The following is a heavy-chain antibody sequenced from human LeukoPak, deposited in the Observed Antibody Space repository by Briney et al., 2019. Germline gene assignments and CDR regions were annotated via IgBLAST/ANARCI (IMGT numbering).Heavy chain of an antibody. Sequence: SGTLSLTCTVSGGSISSYYWSWIRQPPGKGLEWIGYIYYSGSTNYNPSLKSRVTISVDTSKNQFSLKLSSVTAADTAVYYCAGVGPDAFDIWGQGTMVTVSS. V-gene: IGHV4-59*01. J-gene: IGHJ3*02. CDR1: GGSISSYY. CDR3: AGVGPDAFDI. CDR2: IYYSGST. D-gene: IGHD3-16*01.